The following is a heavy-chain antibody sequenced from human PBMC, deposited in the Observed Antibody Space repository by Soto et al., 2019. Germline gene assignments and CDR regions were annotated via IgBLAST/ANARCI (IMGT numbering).Heavy chain of an antibody. J-gene: IGHJ3*02. CDR2: ITASADTT. V-gene: IGHV3-23*01. Sequence: EEQLLESGGGLVRPGGSLRLSCAASAFTFRRYAMSWVRQAPGKGQEWVSAITASADTTYYADSVKGRFTISRDNSKNTLYLRMNSLRAEDTAVYYCAKVRPLRDCTSTSCLGAFDIWGQGTMVTVS. CDR3: AKVRPLRDCTSTSCLGAFDI. D-gene: IGHD2-2*01. CDR1: AFTFRRYA.